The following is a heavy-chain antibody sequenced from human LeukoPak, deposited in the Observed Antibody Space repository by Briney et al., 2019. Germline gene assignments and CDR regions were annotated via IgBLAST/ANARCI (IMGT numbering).Heavy chain of an antibody. J-gene: IGHJ4*02. V-gene: IGHV3-23*01. CDR3: AKGEIFGVAPNDY. Sequence: GGSLRLSCAASGVTLSTYAMSWARQAPGKGLEWVSGISSSGSGDNTYYADSVKGRFTISRDNAKNTLYLQMNSLRVEDTAIYYCAKGEIFGVAPNDYWGQGTLVSVSS. CDR2: ISSSGSGDNT. D-gene: IGHD3-3*01. CDR1: GVTLSTYA.